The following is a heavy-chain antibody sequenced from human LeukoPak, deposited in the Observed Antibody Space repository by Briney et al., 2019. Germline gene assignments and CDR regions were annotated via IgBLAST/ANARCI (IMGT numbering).Heavy chain of an antibody. CDR1: GGSISSSSYY. Sequence: SETLSLTCTVSGGSISSSSYYWGWIRQPPGKGLEWIGTIYYSGSTYYNPSLKSRVTISVDTSKNQFSLKLSSVTAADTAVYYCARGWYYDSSGSDAFDIWGQGTMVTVSS. CDR2: IYYSGST. D-gene: IGHD3-22*01. CDR3: ARGWYYDSSGSDAFDI. J-gene: IGHJ3*02. V-gene: IGHV4-39*07.